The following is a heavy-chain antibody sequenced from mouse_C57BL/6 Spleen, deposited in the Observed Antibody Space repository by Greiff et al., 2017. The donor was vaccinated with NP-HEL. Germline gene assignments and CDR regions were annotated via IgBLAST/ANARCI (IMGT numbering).Heavy chain of an antibody. CDR2: IWRGGST. CDR1: GFSFTSYG. J-gene: IGHJ4*01. V-gene: IGHV2-5*01. Sequence: VMLVESGPGLVQPSQSLSITCTVSGFSFTSYGVHWVRQSPGKGLEWLGVIWRGGSTDYNAAFMSRLSITKDNSKSQVFFKMNSLQAEDTAIYYCAKEIYYYGSSSGYYAMDYWGQGTSVTVSS. D-gene: IGHD1-1*01. CDR3: AKEIYYYGSSSGYYAMDY.